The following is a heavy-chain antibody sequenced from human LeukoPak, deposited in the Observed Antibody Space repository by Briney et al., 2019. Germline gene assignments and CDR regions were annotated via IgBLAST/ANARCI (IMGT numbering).Heavy chain of an antibody. D-gene: IGHD6-25*01. CDR3: ARERLPSFDY. J-gene: IGHJ4*02. CDR1: GGSITGYD. V-gene: IGHV4-59*01. Sequence: SETLSLTCTVSGGSITGYDWSWMREPPGKGLEWIAYIYHSGSTNYNPSFKSRVTTSVDTSKNQFSLQLTSVTAADTAVYYCARERLPSFDYWGQGTLVTVSS. CDR2: IYHSGST.